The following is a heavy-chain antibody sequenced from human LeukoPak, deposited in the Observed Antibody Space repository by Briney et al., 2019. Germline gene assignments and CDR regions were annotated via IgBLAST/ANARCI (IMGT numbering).Heavy chain of an antibody. CDR3: ASGIAVAYFDY. D-gene: IGHD6-19*01. CDR2: ISYDGSNK. J-gene: IGHJ4*02. Sequence: PGGSLRLSCAASGFTFSSYGMHWVRQAPGKGLEWVAVISYDGSNKYYADSVKGRFTISRDNSKNTLYLQMNSLRAEDTAVYYCASGIAVAYFDYWGQGTLVTVSS. V-gene: IGHV3-30*19. CDR1: GFTFSSYG.